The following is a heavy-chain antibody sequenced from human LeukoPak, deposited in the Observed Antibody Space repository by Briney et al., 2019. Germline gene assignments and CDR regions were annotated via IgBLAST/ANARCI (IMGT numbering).Heavy chain of an antibody. CDR3: ARDSGNQVGIAVAEVDFDY. V-gene: IGHV3-21*01. D-gene: IGHD6-19*01. J-gene: IGHJ4*02. Sequence: PGGSLRLSCAASGFTLSSHSMHWVRQVPGKGLEWVASVSTSSSYIFYAGSVRGRFTISRDNAKNSLYLQMNSLRAEDTAVYYCARDSGNQVGIAVAEVDFDYWGQGTLVTVSS. CDR2: VSTSSSYI. CDR1: GFTLSSHS.